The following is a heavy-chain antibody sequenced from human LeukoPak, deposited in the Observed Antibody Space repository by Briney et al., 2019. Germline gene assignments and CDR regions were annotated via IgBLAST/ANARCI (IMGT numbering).Heavy chain of an antibody. CDR2: VYYSGST. J-gene: IGHJ4*02. CDR3: ARRGGYNFGYDY. Sequence: SETLSLTCTVSGGSIISTIYYWGWIRQPPGKGLERIGDVYYSGSTYYNPSLKRRVTISVDTSKNQFSLNLTSVTAADTAVYYCARRGGYNFGYDYWGQGALVTVSS. D-gene: IGHD5-18*01. V-gene: IGHV4-39*01. CDR1: GGSIISTIYY.